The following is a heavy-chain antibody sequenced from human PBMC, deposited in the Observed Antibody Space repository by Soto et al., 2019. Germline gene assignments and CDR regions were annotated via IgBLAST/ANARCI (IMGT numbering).Heavy chain of an antibody. Sequence: QVQLVESGGGVVQPGRSLRLSCAASGFTFSSYAMHWVRQAPGKGLEWVAVISYDGSNKYYADSVKGRFTISRDNSKNTLYLQMNSLRAEDTAVYYCARGAQQWLVQNNYYYGMDVWGQGTTVTVSS. CDR3: ARGAQQWLVQNNYYYGMDV. CDR1: GFTFSSYA. J-gene: IGHJ6*02. V-gene: IGHV3-30-3*01. D-gene: IGHD6-19*01. CDR2: ISYDGSNK.